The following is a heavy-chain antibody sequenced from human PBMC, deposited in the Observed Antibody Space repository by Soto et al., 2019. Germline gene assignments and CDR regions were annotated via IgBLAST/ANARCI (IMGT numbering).Heavy chain of an antibody. CDR3: ALAQYTNSRRFDP. CDR1: GGSFSGYY. Sequence: PSETLSLTCAVYGGSFSGYYWTWIRQPPGKGLEWIGEINQSGATNYNPSLKSRVTISVDSSKNQFSLKLTSVTAADTAVYFCALAQYTNSRRFDPWGQGTLVTVSS. V-gene: IGHV4-34*01. CDR2: INQSGAT. D-gene: IGHD2-2*02. J-gene: IGHJ5*02.